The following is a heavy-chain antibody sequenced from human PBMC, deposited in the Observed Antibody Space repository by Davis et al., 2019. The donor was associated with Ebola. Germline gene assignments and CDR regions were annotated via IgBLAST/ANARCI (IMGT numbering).Heavy chain of an antibody. J-gene: IGHJ6*02. V-gene: IGHV4-59*12. Sequence: GSLRLSCTVSGGSISSYYWSWIRQPPGKGLEWIGYIYYSGSTNYNPSLKSRVTISVDTSKNQFSLKLSSVTAADTAVYYCASLPRRSYGMDVWGQGTTVTVSS. CDR3: ASLPRRSYGMDV. CDR2: IYYSGST. CDR1: GGSISSYY.